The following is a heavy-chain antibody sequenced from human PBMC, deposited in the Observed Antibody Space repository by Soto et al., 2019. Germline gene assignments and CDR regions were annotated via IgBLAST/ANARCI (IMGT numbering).Heavy chain of an antibody. J-gene: IGHJ4*02. CDR2: IYTSGST. CDR1: GGSISSYY. D-gene: IGHD3-22*01. CDR3: ARSGDPSYYYDSSGYLLGY. V-gene: IGHV4-4*07. Sequence: QVQLQESGPGLVKPSETLSLTCTVSGGSISSYYWSWIRQPAGKGLEWIGRIYTSGSTNYNPSLKSRGTMSVDTSKNQCSLKMSSVSAADTAVYYCARSGDPSYYYDSSGYLLGYWGQGTLVTVSS.